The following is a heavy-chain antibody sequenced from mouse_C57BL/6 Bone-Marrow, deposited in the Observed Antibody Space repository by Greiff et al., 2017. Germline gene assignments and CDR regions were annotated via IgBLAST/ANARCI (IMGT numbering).Heavy chain of an antibody. J-gene: IGHJ4*01. CDR3: ARGGLPDYYAKDY. D-gene: IGHD2-2*01. CDR1: GYTFTSYW. V-gene: IGHV1-55*01. CDR2: IYPGSGST. Sequence: QVQLQQPGAELVKPGASVKMSCKASGYTFTSYWITWVKQRPGQGLEWIGDIYPGSGSTNYNEKFKSKATLTVDTSSSTAYMQLSSLTSEDSAVYYCARGGLPDYYAKDYWGQGTSVTVSS.